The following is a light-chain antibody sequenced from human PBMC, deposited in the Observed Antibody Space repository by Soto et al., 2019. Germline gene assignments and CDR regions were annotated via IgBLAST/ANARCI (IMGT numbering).Light chain of an antibody. Sequence: QSVLPQPPSVSGAPGQRVTISCTGSTSNIGAGYDVDWYQQLPGTAPKLLIYGNSNRPSGVPDRFSGSKSGTSASLAITGLQAEDEADYYCQSYDSSLSGLVFCAGSKVTVI. J-gene: IGLJ3*02. CDR3: QSYDSSLSGLV. V-gene: IGLV1-40*01. CDR2: GNS. CDR1: TSNIGAGYD.